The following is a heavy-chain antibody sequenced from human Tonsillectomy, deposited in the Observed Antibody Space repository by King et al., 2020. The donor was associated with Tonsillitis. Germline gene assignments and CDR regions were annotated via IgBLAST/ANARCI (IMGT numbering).Heavy chain of an antibody. V-gene: IGHV3-30*02. CDR1: GFTFSSYG. Sequence: VQLVESGGGVVQRGGSLRLSCAASGFTFSSYGMHWVRQAPGKGLEWVAFIRYDGSNKYYADSVKGRFTISRDNSKNTLYLQMNSPRAEDTAVYYCAKGDYGDSPIENFYYFGMNVGGQGTTVTVSS. J-gene: IGHJ6*02. CDR3: AKGDYGDSPIENFYYFGMNV. D-gene: IGHD4-17*01. CDR2: IRYDGSNK.